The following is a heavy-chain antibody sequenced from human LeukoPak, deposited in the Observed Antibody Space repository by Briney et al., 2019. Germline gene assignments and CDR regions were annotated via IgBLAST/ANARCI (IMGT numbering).Heavy chain of an antibody. CDR3: ARAPIYGSGSSWYYYMDV. CDR2: ISSSSSYI. D-gene: IGHD3-10*01. Sequence: KPGGSLRLSCAASGFTFSSYSMNWVRQAPGKGLEWVSSISSSSSYIYYADSVKGRFTISRDNAKNSLYLQMNSLRAEDTALYHCARAPIYGSGSSWYYYMDVWGKGTTVTVSS. CDR1: GFTFSSYS. J-gene: IGHJ6*03. V-gene: IGHV3-21*04.